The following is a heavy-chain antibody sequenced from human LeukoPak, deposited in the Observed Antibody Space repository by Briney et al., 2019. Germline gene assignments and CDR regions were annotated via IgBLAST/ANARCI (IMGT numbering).Heavy chain of an antibody. CDR3: ARQGYCSGGSCYTDDYFDY. D-gene: IGHD2-15*01. CDR1: GDSVSSNCAA. CDR2: TYYRSKWYN. V-gene: IGHV6-1*01. Sequence: SQTLSLTCAISGDSVSSNCAAWNWIKQSPSRGLEWLGRTYYRSKWYNDYAVSVKSRITINPDTSKNQFSLQLNSVTPDDTAVYYCARQGYCSGGSCYTDDYFDYWGQGTLVTVSS. J-gene: IGHJ4*02.